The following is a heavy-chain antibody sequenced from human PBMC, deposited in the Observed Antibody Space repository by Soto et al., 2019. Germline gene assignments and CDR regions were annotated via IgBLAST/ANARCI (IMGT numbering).Heavy chain of an antibody. J-gene: IGHJ6*02. CDR2: INPNSGGT. CDR3: ACSFPTDSSVYYRSAGMDV. V-gene: IGHV1-2*02. D-gene: IGHD3-22*01. Sequence: ASVKVSCKASGYTFTGYYMHWVRQAPGQGLEWMGWINPNSGGTNYAQKFQGRVTMTRDTSISTAYMELSRLRSDDTAVYYCACSFPTDSSVYYRSAGMDVWGQGTTVTVSS. CDR1: GYTFTGYY.